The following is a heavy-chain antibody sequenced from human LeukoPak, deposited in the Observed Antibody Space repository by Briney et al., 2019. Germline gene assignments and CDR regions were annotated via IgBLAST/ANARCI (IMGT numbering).Heavy chain of an antibody. D-gene: IGHD3-10*01. CDR2: ISGSGGST. CDR3: AKVGLTMVRGVIGGMDV. V-gene: IGHV3-23*01. Sequence: GGSLRLSCAASGFTFSSYAMSWVRQAPGKGLEWVSAISGSGGSTYYADSVKGRFTTSRDNSKNTLYLQMNSLRAEDTAVYYCAKVGLTMVRGVIGGMDVWGQGTTVTVSS. CDR1: GFTFSSYA. J-gene: IGHJ6*02.